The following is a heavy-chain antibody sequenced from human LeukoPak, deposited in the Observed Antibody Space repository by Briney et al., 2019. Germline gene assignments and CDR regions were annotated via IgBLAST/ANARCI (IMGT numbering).Heavy chain of an antibody. Sequence: GESLKISCKGSGYSFSNYWVAWVRQMPGKGLEWMGMIYPGDSDTRYSPSFQGQVTISADKSISTAYLQWSSLKASDTAMYYCARHGTYYYGSGSYYNFFDYWGQGTLVTVSS. CDR2: IYPGDSDT. CDR3: ARHGTYYYGSGSYYNFFDY. CDR1: GYSFSNYW. V-gene: IGHV5-51*01. J-gene: IGHJ4*02. D-gene: IGHD3-10*01.